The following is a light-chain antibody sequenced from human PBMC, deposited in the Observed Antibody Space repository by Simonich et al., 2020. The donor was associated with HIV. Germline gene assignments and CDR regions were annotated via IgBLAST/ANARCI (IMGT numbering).Light chain of an antibody. V-gene: IGKV4-1*01. J-gene: IGKJ3*01. CDR2: WAS. CDR1: QSVLYSSKNKNY. Sequence: DIVMTQSPDSLAVSLGERATINCKSSQSVLYSSKNKNYLAWYPQKPGQPPQLLIYWASTRESGVPDRFSGSGSGTDFTLTISSLQAEDVAVYYCQQYFTTPPTFGPGTKVDIK. CDR3: QQYFTTPPT.